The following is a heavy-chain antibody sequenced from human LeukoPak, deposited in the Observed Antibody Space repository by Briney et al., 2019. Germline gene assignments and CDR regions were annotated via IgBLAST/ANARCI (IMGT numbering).Heavy chain of an antibody. CDR3: ARDWRDGYRTGFDY. Sequence: ASVKVSCKASGGTFSSYAISWVRQAPGQGLEWMGGIIPIFGTANYAQKFQGRVTITADESTSTAYMELSSLRSEDTAVYYCARDWRDGYRTGFDYWGQGTLVTVSS. J-gene: IGHJ4*02. V-gene: IGHV1-69*13. CDR1: GGTFSSYA. CDR2: IIPIFGTA. D-gene: IGHD5-24*01.